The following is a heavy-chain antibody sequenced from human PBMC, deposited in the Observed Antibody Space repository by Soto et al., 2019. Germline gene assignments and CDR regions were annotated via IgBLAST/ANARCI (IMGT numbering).Heavy chain of an antibody. Sequence: HPGGSLRLSCAASGFTFSSYGMHWVRQAPGKGLEWVAVISYDGSNKYYADSVRGRFTISRDNSKSTLYLQMNSLRAEDTALYYCAKGRSYYYYYGVDVWGQGTTVTVSS. J-gene: IGHJ6*02. CDR2: ISYDGSNK. CDR1: GFTFSSYG. CDR3: AKGRSYYYYYGVDV. V-gene: IGHV3-30*18.